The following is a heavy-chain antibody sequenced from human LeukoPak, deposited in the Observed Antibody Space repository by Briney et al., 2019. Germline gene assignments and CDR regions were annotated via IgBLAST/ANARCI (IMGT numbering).Heavy chain of an antibody. Sequence: SETLSLTCTVSGGSISSYYWSWTRQPPGKGLEWIGYIYYSGSTNYNPSLKSRVTISVDTSKNQFSLKLSSVTAADTAMYYCATDRDNYYDSTGYTRPDGFDIWGQGIMVTVSS. CDR1: GGSISSYY. J-gene: IGHJ3*02. D-gene: IGHD3-22*01. CDR2: IYYSGST. CDR3: ATDRDNYYDSTGYTRPDGFDI. V-gene: IGHV4-59*01.